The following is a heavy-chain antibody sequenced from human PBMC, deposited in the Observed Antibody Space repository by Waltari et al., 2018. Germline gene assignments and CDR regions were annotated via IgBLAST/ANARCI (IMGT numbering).Heavy chain of an antibody. D-gene: IGHD3-22*01. V-gene: IGHV3-23*01. J-gene: IGHJ4*02. CDR3: AQDYYDASVLGY. CDR1: GFSFSRSA. Sequence: EVQLLESGGGLVQPGGSLRLSCAASGFSFSRSAMTWLRQAPGKGLEWVSTIGISGNSPFYADSVKGRFTISRDNSKNTLYLQMSSLRAEDTAVYYCAQDYYDASVLGYWGQGTLVTVSS. CDR2: IGISGNSP.